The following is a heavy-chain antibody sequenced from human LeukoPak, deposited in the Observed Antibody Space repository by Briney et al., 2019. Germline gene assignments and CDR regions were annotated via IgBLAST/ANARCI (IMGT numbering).Heavy chain of an antibody. V-gene: IGHV4-4*07. J-gene: IGHJ3*02. CDR3: GRGALAGYSCDTVAFDI. D-gene: IGHD6-19*01. CDR2: IYTIECY. CDR1: AGSISSYY. Sequence: SETLSLTSTLSAGSISSYYWSCVPQPAGPQLEAIGRIYTIECYNYNPALKRRVSITVEASKNQLSLKLSSVTAADTAVYYCGRGALAGYSCDTVAFDIWGQRAMVTVS.